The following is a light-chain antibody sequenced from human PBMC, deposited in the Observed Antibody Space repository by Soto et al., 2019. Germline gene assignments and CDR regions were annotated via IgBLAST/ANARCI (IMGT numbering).Light chain of an antibody. CDR3: QSYDSSLSGVV. CDR2: GNS. CDR1: SSNIGAGYD. J-gene: IGLJ2*01. Sequence: QSVLTQPPSVSGAPGQRVTIYCAGRSSNIGAGYDVHWYQQLPGTAPKLLIYGNSNRPSGVPDRFSGSKSGTSASLAITGRQAEDEADYYCQSYDSSLSGVVFGGGTKVTVL. V-gene: IGLV1-40*01.